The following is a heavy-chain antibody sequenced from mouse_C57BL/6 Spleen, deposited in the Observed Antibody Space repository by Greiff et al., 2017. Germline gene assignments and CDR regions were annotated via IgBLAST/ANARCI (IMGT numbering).Heavy chain of an antibody. D-gene: IGHD1-1*01. J-gene: IGHJ1*03. CDR3: ARIDYYGSKYFDV. CDR2: ISSGGSYT. CDR1: GFTFSSYG. Sequence: EVMLVESGGDLVKPGGSLKLSCAASGFTFSSYGMSWVRQTPDKRLEWVATISSGGSYTYYPDSVKGRFTISRDNAKNTLYLQMSSLKSEDTAMYYCARIDYYGSKYFDVWGTGTTVTVSS. V-gene: IGHV5-6*01.